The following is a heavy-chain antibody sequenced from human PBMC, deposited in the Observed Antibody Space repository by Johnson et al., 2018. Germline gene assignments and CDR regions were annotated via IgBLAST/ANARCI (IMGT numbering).Heavy chain of an antibody. Sequence: QVQLVESGGGVVQXGRSXRLXCAASGFTFSSYAMHWVRQAPGKGLEWVAVISYDGSNKYYADSVKGRFTISRDNSKNTLYLQMNSLRAEDTAVYYCARAPMTTGTTGADAFDIWGQGTMVTVSS. J-gene: IGHJ3*02. CDR1: GFTFSSYA. CDR2: ISYDGSNK. CDR3: ARAPMTTGTTGADAFDI. V-gene: IGHV3-30-3*01. D-gene: IGHD4-17*01.